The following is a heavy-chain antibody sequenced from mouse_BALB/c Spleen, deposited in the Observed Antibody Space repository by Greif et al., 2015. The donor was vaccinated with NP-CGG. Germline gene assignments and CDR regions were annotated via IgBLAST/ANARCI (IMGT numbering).Heavy chain of an antibody. D-gene: IGHD2-1*01. CDR1: GYPFNDHA. J-gene: IGHJ4*01. CDR3: KRWHGNYDYAIYY. Sequence: QVQLQQPDAELVKTGASVQISCKASGYPFNDHAIHWVKQKPEQGPEWIGYISTGNGDIKYNEKFRGKATLTAEQSSSTVYRHHNNLTSEYSAVFFGKRWHGNYDYAIYYCGPGTSVTFSS. CDR2: ISTGNGDI. V-gene: IGHV1S53*02.